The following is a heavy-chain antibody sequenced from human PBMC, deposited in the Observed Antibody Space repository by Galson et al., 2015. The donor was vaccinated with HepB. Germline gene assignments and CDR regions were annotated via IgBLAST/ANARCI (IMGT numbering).Heavy chain of an antibody. CDR2: ISSSSSYI. V-gene: IGHV3-21*03. CDR3: ATLGDDSSGYFHLVLGYYGMDV. Sequence: SLRLSCAASGFTFSSYSMNWVRQAPGKGLEWVSSISSSSSYIYYADSVKGRFTISRDNAKNSLYLQMNSLRAGDTAVYYCATLGDDSSGYFHLVLGYYGMDVWGQGATVTVSS. J-gene: IGHJ6*02. CDR1: GFTFSSYS. D-gene: IGHD3-22*01.